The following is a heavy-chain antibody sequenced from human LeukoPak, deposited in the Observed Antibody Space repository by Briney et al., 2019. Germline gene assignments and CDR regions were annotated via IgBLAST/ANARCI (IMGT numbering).Heavy chain of an antibody. CDR1: GGSISSNNY. CDR3: ARHEEEDGYNAKTLDY. D-gene: IGHD5-24*01. J-gene: IGHJ4*02. CDR2: IHYSGNT. Sequence: WETLSLTCTVSGGSISSNNYWAWIRQPPGMGLEWIGTIHYSGNTYYNPSLRSRVTFSVDTSKNQFSLRLSSVTAADTAVYFCARHEEEDGYNAKTLDYWGQGALVTVSS. V-gene: IGHV4-39*01.